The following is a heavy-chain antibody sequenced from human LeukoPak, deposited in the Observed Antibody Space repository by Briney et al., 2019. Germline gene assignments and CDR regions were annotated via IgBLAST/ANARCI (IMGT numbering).Heavy chain of an antibody. Sequence: SETLSLTCTVSGGSISSHYWSWIRQPPGKGLEWIGSIYYSGSTYYNPSLKSRVTISVDTSKNQFSLKLSSVTAADTAVYYCARRIAVAGSFDYWGQGTLVTVSS. D-gene: IGHD6-19*01. V-gene: IGHV4-59*05. CDR3: ARRIAVAGSFDY. CDR1: GGSISSHY. J-gene: IGHJ4*02. CDR2: IYYSGST.